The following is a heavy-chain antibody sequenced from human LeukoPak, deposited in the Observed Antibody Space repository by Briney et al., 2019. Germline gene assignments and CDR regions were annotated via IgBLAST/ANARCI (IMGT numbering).Heavy chain of an antibody. V-gene: IGHV4-31*03. D-gene: IGHD3-22*01. J-gene: IGHJ2*01. CDR3: ARGPYDSSGADWYFDL. CDR1: GGSISSGGYY. Sequence: PPETLSLTCTVSGGSISSGGYYWSWIRQHPGKGLEWIGYIYYSGSTYYNPSLKSRVTISVDTSKNQFSLKLSSVTAADTAVYYCARGPYDSSGADWYFDLWGRGTLVTVSS. CDR2: IYYSGST.